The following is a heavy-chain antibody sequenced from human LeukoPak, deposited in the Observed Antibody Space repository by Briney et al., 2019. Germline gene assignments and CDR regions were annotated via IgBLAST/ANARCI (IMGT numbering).Heavy chain of an antibody. CDR2: ISAYNGNT. V-gene: IGHV1-18*01. CDR3: ARANRLSLAVAGAY. J-gene: IGHJ4*02. Sequence: ASVKVSCKASGYTFTSYGISWVRQAPGQGLEWMGWISAYNGNTNYAQKLQGRVTTTTDTSTSTAYMELRSLRSDDTAVYYCARANRLSLAVAGAYWGQGTLVTVSS. D-gene: IGHD6-19*01. CDR1: GYTFTSYG.